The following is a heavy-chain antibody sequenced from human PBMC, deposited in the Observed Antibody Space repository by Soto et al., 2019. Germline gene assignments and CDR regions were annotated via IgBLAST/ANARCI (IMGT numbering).Heavy chain of an antibody. D-gene: IGHD6-13*01. CDR2: IYYSGST. V-gene: IGHV4-39*01. CDR1: GGSISSSSYY. Sequence: SETLSLTCTVSGGSISSSSYYWGWIRQPPGKGLEWIGSIYYSGSTYYNPSLKSRVTISVDTSKNQFSLKLSSVTAADTAVYNCARLITWYSSSWQTYNSWGQGTLVTVSS. CDR3: ARLITWYSSSWQTYNS. J-gene: IGHJ4*02.